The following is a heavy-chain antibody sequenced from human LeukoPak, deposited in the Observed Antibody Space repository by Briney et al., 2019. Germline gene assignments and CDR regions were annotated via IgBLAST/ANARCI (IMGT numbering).Heavy chain of an antibody. CDR3: ARGNYGGNSYYYYGLDV. D-gene: IGHD4-23*01. Sequence: PSETLSLTCAVYGGSFSGYYWSWIRQPPGKGLEWIGEINHSGSTHYHPSLKSRVTISVDTSKNHFSLQLSSVTAADTAVYYCARGNYGGNSYYYYGLDVRGQGTTVTVSS. V-gene: IGHV4-34*01. CDR1: GGSFSGYY. J-gene: IGHJ6*02. CDR2: INHSGST.